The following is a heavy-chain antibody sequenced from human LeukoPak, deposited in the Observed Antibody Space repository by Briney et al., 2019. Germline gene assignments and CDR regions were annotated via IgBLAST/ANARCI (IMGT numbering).Heavy chain of an antibody. J-gene: IGHJ5*02. CDR2: ISYDGSNK. V-gene: IGHV3-30*04. Sequence: GGSLRLSCAASGFTFSSYAMHWVRQAPGKGLEWVAVISYDGSNKYYADSVKGRFTVSRDNSKNTLYLQMNSLRAEDTAVYYCASGQHTSWGQGTLVTVSS. D-gene: IGHD2-21*01. CDR3: ASGQHTS. CDR1: GFTFSSYA.